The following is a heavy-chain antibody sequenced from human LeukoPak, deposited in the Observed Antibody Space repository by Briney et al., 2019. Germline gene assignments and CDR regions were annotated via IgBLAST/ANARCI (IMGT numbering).Heavy chain of an antibody. CDR3: SRDLYRRQQLRLILS. V-gene: IGHV3-21*01. Sequence: PGGALRLSCSASWFTLSRSLVNWGRQAPGKGLEVVSAISTSSTYIYYAHSLKGRFTISSDNAKHSLYLQMNSLRAEDTGVYFLSRDLYRRQQLRLILSWAQGPLVTVFS. J-gene: IGHJ5*02. CDR2: ISTSSTYI. D-gene: IGHD6-13*01. CDR1: WFTLSRSL.